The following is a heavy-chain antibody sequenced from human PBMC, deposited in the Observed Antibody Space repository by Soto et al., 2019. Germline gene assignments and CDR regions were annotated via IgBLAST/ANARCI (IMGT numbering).Heavy chain of an antibody. J-gene: IGHJ6*02. Sequence: SGPTLVNPTQTVTLTCTFSGFSLSTSGVGVGWIRQPPGKALEWLALIYWNDDKRYSPSLKSRLTITKDTSKNQVVLTMTNMDPVDTATYYCAHRPSYDFWSGYYTLDVWGQGTTVTVSS. D-gene: IGHD3-3*01. CDR3: AHRPSYDFWSGYYTLDV. CDR1: GFSLSTSGVG. V-gene: IGHV2-5*01. CDR2: IYWNDDK.